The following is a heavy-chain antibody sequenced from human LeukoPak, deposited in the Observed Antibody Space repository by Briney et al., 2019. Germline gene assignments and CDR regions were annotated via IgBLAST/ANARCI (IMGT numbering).Heavy chain of an antibody. CDR3: ARDSGYTSAHPDY. J-gene: IGHJ4*02. V-gene: IGHV3-23*01. Sequence: GGSLRLSCAASGFTFSSYAMSWVRQAPGKGLEWVSAISGSGGSTYYADSVKGRFTISRDNSKNTLYLQMNSLRAEDTAVYYCARDSGYTSAHPDYWGQGTLATVSS. CDR1: GFTFSSYA. CDR2: ISGSGGST. D-gene: IGHD6-25*01.